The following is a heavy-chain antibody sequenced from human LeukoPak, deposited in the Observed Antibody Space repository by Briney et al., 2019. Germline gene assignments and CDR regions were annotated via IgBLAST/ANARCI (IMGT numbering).Heavy chain of an antibody. CDR1: GFTFSDYY. J-gene: IGHJ3*02. Sequence: GGSLRLSCAASGFTFSDYYMSWIRQAPGKGLEWVSYISSSGSTIYYADSVKGRFTISRDNAKNSLYLQMNSLRAEDTAVYYCARDPYLGVAGPDGAFDIWGQGTMVTVSS. V-gene: IGHV3-11*04. CDR3: ARDPYLGVAGPDGAFDI. CDR2: ISSSGSTI. D-gene: IGHD6-19*01.